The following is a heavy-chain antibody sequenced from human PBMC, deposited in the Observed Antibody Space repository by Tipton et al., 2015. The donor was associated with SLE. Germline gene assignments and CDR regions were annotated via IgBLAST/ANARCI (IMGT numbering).Heavy chain of an antibody. D-gene: IGHD3-10*02. CDR2: IYSGGTT. CDR3: ATLVPYYYVNNGVPPNAY. J-gene: IGHJ1*01. V-gene: IGHV4-61*09. Sequence: TLSLTCTVSGDSISSASFYWSWIRQPAGKGLEWIGHIYSGGTTSYNPSLKSRLTMSMDTSKDQFSLKLTSVTAADTAVYYCATLVPYYYVNNGVPPNAYWGQGILVTVSS. CDR1: GDSISSASFY.